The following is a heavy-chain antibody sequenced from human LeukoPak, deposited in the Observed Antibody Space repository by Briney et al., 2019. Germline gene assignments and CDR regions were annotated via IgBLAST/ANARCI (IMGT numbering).Heavy chain of an antibody. J-gene: IGHJ4*02. D-gene: IGHD3-22*01. CDR2: ISAYNGNT. CDR1: GYTFTSYG. V-gene: IGHV1-18*01. CDR3: ARGWGYDSSGYPYYFDY. Sequence: ASVKVSCKASGYTFTSYGISWVRQAPGQGLEWMGWISAYNGNTNYAQKLQGRVTMTTDTSTSTAYMEPRSLRSDDTAVYYCARGWGYDSSGYPYYFDYWGQGTLVTVSS.